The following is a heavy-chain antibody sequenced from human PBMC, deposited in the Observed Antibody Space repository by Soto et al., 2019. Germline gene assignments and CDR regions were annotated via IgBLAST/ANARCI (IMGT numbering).Heavy chain of an antibody. V-gene: IGHV4-59*01. CDR3: ARLRQDTSMKMPFDS. D-gene: IGHD5-18*01. Sequence: ASETLSLTCAVSGGSISSYYWSWIRQPPGKGLEWIGFIYYSGSTNYNPSLKSRVTMSVDTSKNQFSLKLSSVTAADTAVYYCARLRQDTSMKMPFDSWGQGTLVTVSS. CDR2: IYYSGST. CDR1: GGSISSYY. J-gene: IGHJ4*02.